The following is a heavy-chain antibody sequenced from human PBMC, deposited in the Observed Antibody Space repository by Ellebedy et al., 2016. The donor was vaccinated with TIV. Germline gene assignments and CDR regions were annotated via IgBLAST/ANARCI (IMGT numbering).Heavy chain of an antibody. J-gene: IGHJ4*02. V-gene: IGHV3-23*01. D-gene: IGHD6-13*01. Sequence: GESLKISCAASGFTFSSYAMSWVRQAPGKGLEWVSAIRGSGGSTYYADSVKGRFTISRDNSKNTLYLQMNSLRAEDTAVYYCAREGFEGSSWYQTLDYWGQGTLVTVSS. CDR3: AREGFEGSSWYQTLDY. CDR2: IRGSGGST. CDR1: GFTFSSYA.